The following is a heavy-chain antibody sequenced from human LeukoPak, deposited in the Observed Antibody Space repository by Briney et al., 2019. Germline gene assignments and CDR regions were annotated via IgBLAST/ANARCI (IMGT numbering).Heavy chain of an antibody. J-gene: IGHJ4*02. CDR1: GGSISGYY. CDR2: VYGSGST. D-gene: IGHD1-26*01. CDR3: ARDKVGTSYFDF. V-gene: IGHV4-4*07. Sequence: SETLSLTCTVSGGSISGYYWSWIRQPAGKGLEWIGRVYGSGSTNYSPSPKSRLTVSLDTSKNQFSLRLSSVTAADTAIYYCARDKVGTSYFDFWGQGALVTVSS.